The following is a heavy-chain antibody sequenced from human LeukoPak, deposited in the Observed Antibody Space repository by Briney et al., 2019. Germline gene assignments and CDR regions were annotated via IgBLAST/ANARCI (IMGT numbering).Heavy chain of an antibody. CDR3: ATSTTGWYYLDY. J-gene: IGHJ4*02. V-gene: IGHV3-53*01. D-gene: IGHD6-19*01. CDR2: LYSGGST. Sequence: AGGSLRLSCAASGFTVSSNYMTWVRQAPGKGLEWVSVLYSGGSTFYADSVRGRFTISRDNSKNTLYLQMYSLRVEDTAVYYCATSTTGWYYLDYWGQGTLVTVSS. CDR1: GFTVSSNY.